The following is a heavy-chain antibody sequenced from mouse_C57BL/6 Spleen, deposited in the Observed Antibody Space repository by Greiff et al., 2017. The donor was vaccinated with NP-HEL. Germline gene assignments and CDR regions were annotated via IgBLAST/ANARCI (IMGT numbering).Heavy chain of an antibody. CDR1: GYTFTSYW. Sequence: VQLQQPGAELVRPGSSVKLSCKASGYTFTSYWMDWVKQRPGQGLEWIGNIYPSDSETHYNQKFKDKATLTVEKSSSTAYMQLSSLTSEDSAVYYCARQLRPYYAMDYWGQGTSVTVSS. CDR2: IYPSDSET. V-gene: IGHV1-61*01. CDR3: ARQLRPYYAMDY. J-gene: IGHJ4*01. D-gene: IGHD3-2*02.